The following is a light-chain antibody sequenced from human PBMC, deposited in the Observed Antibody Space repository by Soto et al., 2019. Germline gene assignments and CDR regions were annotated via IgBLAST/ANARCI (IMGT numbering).Light chain of an antibody. J-gene: IGKJ1*01. V-gene: IGKV1-5*03. CDR1: QTISSW. CDR2: KAS. CDR3: QHYNSYSEA. Sequence: DIQMNQSPSTLSGSVGDRVTITCRASQTISSWLDWYQQKPGKAPKLMLYKASTLKSGVQSRFSRSGSGTEFTLTTSGLELYDLATYYCQHYNSYSEAFGQGTKVELK.